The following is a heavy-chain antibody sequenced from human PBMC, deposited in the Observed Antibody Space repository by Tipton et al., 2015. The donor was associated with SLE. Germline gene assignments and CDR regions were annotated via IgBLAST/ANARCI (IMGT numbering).Heavy chain of an antibody. J-gene: IGHJ3*02. V-gene: IGHV3-23*01. Sequence: SLRLSCAASGFSFSTYAMNWVRQAPGKGLEWVSGISGNAARTFYADSLKGRFTISRDNFQNTLYLHISGLRADDTAVYFRAKDLRYYTTGSGAFDIWGQGTLVTVSS. CDR2: ISGNAART. D-gene: IGHD4-17*01. CDR3: AKDLRYYTTGSGAFDI. CDR1: GFSFSTYA.